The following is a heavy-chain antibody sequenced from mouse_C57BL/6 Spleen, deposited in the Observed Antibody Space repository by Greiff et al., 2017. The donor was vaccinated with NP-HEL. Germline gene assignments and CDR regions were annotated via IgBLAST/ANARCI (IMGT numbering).Heavy chain of an antibody. CDR2: IYPRSGNT. J-gene: IGHJ2*01. CDR3: AREGVYGNFDY. CDR1: GYTFTSYG. Sequence: QVQLQQSGAKLARPGASVKLSCKASGYTFTSYGISWVKQRTGQGLEWIGEIYPRSGNTYYNEKFKGKATLTADKSSSTAYMELRSLTSEDSAVYFCAREGVYGNFDYWGQGTTLTVSS. D-gene: IGHD2-1*01. V-gene: IGHV1-81*01.